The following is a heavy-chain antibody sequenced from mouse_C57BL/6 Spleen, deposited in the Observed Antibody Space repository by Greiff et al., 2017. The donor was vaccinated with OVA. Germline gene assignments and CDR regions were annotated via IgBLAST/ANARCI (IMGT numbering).Heavy chain of an antibody. CDR1: GFTFSSYA. CDR3: TRAYSNYVSYAMDY. V-gene: IGHV5-9-1*02. Sequence: EVKLVESGEGLVKPGGSLKLSCAASGFTFSSYAMSWVRQTPEKRLEWVAYISSGGDYIYYADTVKGRFTISRDNARNTLYLQMSSLKSEDTAMYYCTRAYSNYVSYAMDYWGQGTSVTVSS. CDR2: ISSGGDYI. D-gene: IGHD2-5*01. J-gene: IGHJ4*01.